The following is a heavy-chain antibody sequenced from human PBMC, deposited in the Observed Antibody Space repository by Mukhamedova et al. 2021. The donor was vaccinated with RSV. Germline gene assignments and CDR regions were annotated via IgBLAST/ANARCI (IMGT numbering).Heavy chain of an antibody. CDR3: ARDRVQYPPHDAFDI. V-gene: IGHV3-69-1*01. Sequence: VRQAPGKGLEWVSSISSSSYIYYADSVKGRFTISRDNAKNSLYLQMNSLRAEDTAVYYCARDRVQYPPHDAFDIWGQGTMVTVSS. J-gene: IGHJ3*02. CDR2: ISSSSYI. D-gene: IGHD1-1*01.